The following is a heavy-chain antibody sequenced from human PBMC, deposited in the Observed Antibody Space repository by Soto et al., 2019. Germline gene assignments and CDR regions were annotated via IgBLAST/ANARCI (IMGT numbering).Heavy chain of an antibody. CDR1: GFTFSNYW. Sequence: EVQLVESGGGLVQPGGSLRLSCAASGFTFSNYWMHWVRQGPGKGLVWVSRVKNDGSATTYTDSVKGRFTISRDNAKNTLYLQMNGLRAEDTAVYFCARVAYSSSWYVDYWGQGTLVTVSS. V-gene: IGHV3-74*01. CDR2: VKNDGSAT. D-gene: IGHD6-13*01. J-gene: IGHJ4*02. CDR3: ARVAYSSSWYVDY.